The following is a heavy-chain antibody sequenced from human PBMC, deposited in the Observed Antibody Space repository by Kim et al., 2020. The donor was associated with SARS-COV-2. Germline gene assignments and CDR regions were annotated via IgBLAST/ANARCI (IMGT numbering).Heavy chain of an antibody. CDR3: AREVFGELSTGYFDY. Sequence: GSVKGGFTSSRDNAKNSLYLQMNGLRAEDTAVYYCAREVFGELSTGYFDYWGQGTLVTVSS. V-gene: IGHV3-11*06. J-gene: IGHJ4*02. D-gene: IGHD3-10*02.